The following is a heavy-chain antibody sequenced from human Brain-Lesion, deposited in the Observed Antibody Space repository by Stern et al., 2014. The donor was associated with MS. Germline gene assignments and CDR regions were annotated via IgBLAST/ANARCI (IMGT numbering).Heavy chain of an antibody. CDR1: GGSVGSGSYD. CDR2: IYTTGST. D-gene: IGHD5-18*01. J-gene: IGHJ4*02. Sequence: QVQLQESGPGLVKPSQTLSLTCTVSGGSVGSGSYDWSWIRQPAGKGLEWIGRIYTTGSTSYNPSLKTRVSISIDPSKTQFPLKLTSVTAADTAVYYCARDKEDTNMAFRYFDNWGQGTLVTVSS. CDR3: ARDKEDTNMAFRYFDN. V-gene: IGHV4-61*02.